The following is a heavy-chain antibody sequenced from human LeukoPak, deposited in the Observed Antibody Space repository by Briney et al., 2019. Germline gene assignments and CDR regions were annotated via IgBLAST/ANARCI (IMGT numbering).Heavy chain of an antibody. J-gene: IGHJ4*02. CDR1: GYTFTGYY. CDR2: INPNSGGT. CDR3: ARGWSVVVTAMPGY. V-gene: IGHV1-2*02. Sequence: ASVKVSCKASGYTFTGYYMHWVRQAPGQGLEWMAWINPNSGGTNYAQKLQGRVTMTTDTSTSTAYMELRSLRSDDTAVYYCARGWSVVVTAMPGYWGQGTLVTVSS. D-gene: IGHD2-21*02.